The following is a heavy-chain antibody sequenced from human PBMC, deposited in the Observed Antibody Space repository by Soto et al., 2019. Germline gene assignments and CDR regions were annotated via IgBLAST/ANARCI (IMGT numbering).Heavy chain of an antibody. Sequence: QVQLVQSGAEVKKPGSSVKVSCEASGGTFSGHAISWVRQAPGQGPEWMGGLIPLFGTTQHAQNFPDRLTITADKSTSTAYMELTSLRFEDTAIYYCARGPNWGYRFDSWGQGTLVTGSS. CDR3: ARGPNWGYRFDS. CDR1: GGTFSGHA. CDR2: LIPLFGTT. V-gene: IGHV1-69*06. D-gene: IGHD7-27*01. J-gene: IGHJ4*02.